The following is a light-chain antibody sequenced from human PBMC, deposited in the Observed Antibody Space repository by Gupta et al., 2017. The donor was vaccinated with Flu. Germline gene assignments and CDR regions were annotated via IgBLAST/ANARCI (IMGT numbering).Light chain of an antibody. CDR2: SAS. CDR3: RQYDSRTYT. CDR1: QSVDSND. V-gene: IGKV3-20*01. Sequence: VLTQSPGTLSLSPGDRATLPCRASQSVDSNDLAGYQQKPGPAPRLVLYSASSRATGHPDRSTGSGSGTDGTLNISSLEPEDVAVEYCRQYDSRTYTFGQGTKVEIK. J-gene: IGKJ2*01.